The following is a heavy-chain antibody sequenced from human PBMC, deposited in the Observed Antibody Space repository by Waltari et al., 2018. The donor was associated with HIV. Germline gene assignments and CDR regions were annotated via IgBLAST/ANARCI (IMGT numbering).Heavy chain of an antibody. CDR2: FSGSGGTT. CDR1: GFTFSSYD. J-gene: IGHJ2*01. D-gene: IGHD3-16*02. V-gene: IGHV3-23*01. CDR3: AKVGYPDWYFDL. Sequence: EVQLLESGGGLVQPGGSLRLSCAASGFTFSSYDMSWVRQAPGKGLEWVLAFSGSGGTTYADSVKGRFTVSRDNSKNTVYLQMNSLRAEDTAVYYCAKVGYPDWYFDLWGRGTLVTVSS.